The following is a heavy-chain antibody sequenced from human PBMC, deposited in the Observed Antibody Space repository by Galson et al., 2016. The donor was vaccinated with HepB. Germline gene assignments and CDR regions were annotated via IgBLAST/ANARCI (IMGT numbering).Heavy chain of an antibody. V-gene: IGHV1-69*13. D-gene: IGHD6-13*01. Sequence: SVKVSCKASGGTFSNYAFSWVRQAPGQGLEWMGGIIAVFRIGNYAQKFQGRVKITADDSTSTAYMELSSLRSEDTAVYYCAREFPGSARGTHNAFDIWGQGTMVTGS. CDR3: AREFPGSARGTHNAFDI. J-gene: IGHJ3*02. CDR2: IIAVFRIG. CDR1: GGTFSNYA.